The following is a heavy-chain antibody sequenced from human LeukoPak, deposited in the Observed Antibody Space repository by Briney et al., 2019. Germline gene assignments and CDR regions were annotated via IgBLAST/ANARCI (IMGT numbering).Heavy chain of an antibody. CDR3: ARDYREMATIIVFDY. D-gene: IGHD5-24*01. CDR2: INPNSGGT. J-gene: IGHJ4*02. Sequence: ASVKVSCKASGYTFTGYNMHWVRQAPGQGLEWMGRINPNSGGTNYAQKFQGRVTMTRDTSISTAYMELSRLRSDDTAVYYCARDYREMATIIVFDYWGQGTLVTVSS. V-gene: IGHV1-2*06. CDR1: GYTFTGYN.